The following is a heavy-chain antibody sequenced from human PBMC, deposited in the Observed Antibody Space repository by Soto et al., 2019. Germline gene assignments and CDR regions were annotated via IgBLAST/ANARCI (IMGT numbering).Heavy chain of an antibody. J-gene: IGHJ4*02. CDR1: AFTFSACD. CDR2: ISGRGGST. D-gene: IGHD2-21*02. V-gene: IGHV3-23*01. CDR3: ARGRLTY. Sequence: EVQLLESGGDLVHTGWSLRLSCAASAFTFSACDMNWVRQAPGKGLEWVSGISGRGGSTYYADSVKGRFTISRDNSKNTLFLQMNSLRDEDTAVYYCARGRLTYWGQGTLVTVSS.